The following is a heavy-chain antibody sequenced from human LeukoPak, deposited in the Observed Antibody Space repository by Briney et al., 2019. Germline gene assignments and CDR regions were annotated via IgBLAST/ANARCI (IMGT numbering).Heavy chain of an antibody. J-gene: IGHJ4*02. V-gene: IGHV3-21*01. D-gene: IGHD3-10*01. CDR2: ISSSSSSYI. CDR1: GFTFSSYS. Sequence: KPGGSLRLSCAASGFTFSSYSMNWVRQAPGKGLEWVSSISSSSSSYIYYADSVKGRFTISRDNAKNSLYLQMNSLRAEDTAVYYCAREITMVRGVNNKPADYWGQGTLVTVSS. CDR3: AREITMVRGVNNKPADY.